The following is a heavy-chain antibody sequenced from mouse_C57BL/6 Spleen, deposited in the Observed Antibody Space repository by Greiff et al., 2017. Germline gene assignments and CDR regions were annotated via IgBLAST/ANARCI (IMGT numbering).Heavy chain of an antibody. V-gene: IGHV5-9*01. D-gene: IGHD1-1*01. CDR3: ARRSYGSSYYFDY. Sequence: DVMLVESGGGLVKPGGSLKLSCAASGFTFSSYTMSWVRQTPEKRLEWVATISGGGGNTYYPDSVKGRFTISRDNAKNTLYLQMSSLRSEDTALYYCARRSYGSSYYFDYWGQGTTLTVSS. CDR1: GFTFSSYT. CDR2: ISGGGGNT. J-gene: IGHJ2*01.